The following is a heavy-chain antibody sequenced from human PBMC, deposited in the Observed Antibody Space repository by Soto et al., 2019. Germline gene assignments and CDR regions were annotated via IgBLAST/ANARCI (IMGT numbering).Heavy chain of an antibody. CDR1: GGSISSYY. CDR2: IYYSGNT. CDR3: ARGQLLWFGELLSFDY. J-gene: IGHJ4*02. Sequence: SETLSLTCTVSGGSISSYYWIWIRQPPGKGLEWIGYIYYSGNTNYNPSLKSRVTISVDTSKNQFSLKLSSVTAADTAVYYCARGQLLWFGELLSFDYWGQGTLVTVSS. V-gene: IGHV4-59*12. D-gene: IGHD3-10*01.